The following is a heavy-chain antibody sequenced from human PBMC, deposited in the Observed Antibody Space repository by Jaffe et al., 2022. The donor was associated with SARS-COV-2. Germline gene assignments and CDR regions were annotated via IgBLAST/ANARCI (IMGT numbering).Heavy chain of an antibody. V-gene: IGHV4-59*01. CDR1: GGSISSYY. J-gene: IGHJ4*02. CDR3: ARSGGDGLWDY. D-gene: IGHD2-21*01. CDR2: IYYSGST. Sequence: QVQLQESGPGLVKPSETLSLTCTVSGGSISSYYWSWIRQPPGKGLEWIGYIYYSGSTNYNPSLKSRVTISVDTSKNQFSLKLSSVTAADTAVYYCARSGGDGLWDYWGQGTLVTVSS.